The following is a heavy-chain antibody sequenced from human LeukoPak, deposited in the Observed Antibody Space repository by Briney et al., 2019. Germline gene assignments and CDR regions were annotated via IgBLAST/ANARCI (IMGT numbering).Heavy chain of an antibody. CDR1: GFSFSNYA. V-gene: IGHV3-30*04. J-gene: IGHJ6*02. Sequence: GRSLRRSCAASGFSFSNYAMVWVRQAPGKGLEGVAVISYDGINKYYSDSVKGRFTISRDNSKNTLYMQMNSLRAEDTAVYYCARSQDSSSYYYYVMDVWGQGTTVTVSS. CDR3: ARSQDSSSYYYYVMDV. CDR2: ISYDGINK. D-gene: IGHD6-13*01.